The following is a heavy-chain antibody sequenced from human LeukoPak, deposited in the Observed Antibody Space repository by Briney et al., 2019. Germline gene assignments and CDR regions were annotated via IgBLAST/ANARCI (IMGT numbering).Heavy chain of an antibody. J-gene: IGHJ6*02. CDR1: GLTLSTYW. Sequence: GGSLGLSCAASGLTLSTYWVHWVRQAPGKGLVWVSHISRDGSSTSYADSVRGRFTISRDNAKNTLYLQMKSLRAEDSGVYYCARRRTNYYYHYGMDVWGQGTTVTVSS. CDR3: ARRRTNYYYHYGMDV. CDR2: ISRDGSST. V-gene: IGHV3-74*01.